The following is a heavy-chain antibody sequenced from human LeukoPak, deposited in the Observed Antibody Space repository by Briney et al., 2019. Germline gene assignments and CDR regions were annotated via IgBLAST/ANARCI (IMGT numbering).Heavy chain of an antibody. V-gene: IGHV4-59*01. CDR3: ARVNNFWSGYPAPNWFDP. CDR2: IYYSGST. J-gene: IGHJ5*02. CDR1: GGSISSYY. D-gene: IGHD3-3*01. Sequence: SETLSLTCTVSGGSISSYYWSWIRQPPGKGLEWIGYIYYSGSTNYNPSLKSRVTISVDTSKNQFSLKLSSVTAADTAVYYSARVNNFWSGYPAPNWFDPWGQGTLVTVSS.